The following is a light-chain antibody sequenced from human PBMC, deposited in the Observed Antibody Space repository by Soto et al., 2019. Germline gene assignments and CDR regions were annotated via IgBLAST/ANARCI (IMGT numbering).Light chain of an antibody. CDR1: QDIRGA. CDR3: QQFNSSPIT. Sequence: IPLTQSPSSLSASVGDRVTITCRASQDIRGALAWYQQKPGKAPKLLIYDFSSLQSGVPSRFSGSGSGTDFPLTISSLQPEDFATYYCQQFNSSPITFGQGTRLEIK. CDR2: DFS. J-gene: IGKJ5*01. V-gene: IGKV1-13*02.